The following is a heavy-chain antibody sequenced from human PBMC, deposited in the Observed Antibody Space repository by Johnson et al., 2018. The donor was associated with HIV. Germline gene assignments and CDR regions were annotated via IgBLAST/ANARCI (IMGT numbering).Heavy chain of an antibody. J-gene: IGHJ3*02. D-gene: IGHD6-6*01. CDR2: ISGSGGST. CDR3: ARDRAEYSTGLDAFDI. V-gene: IGHV3-23*04. CDR1: GFTFSSYA. Sequence: VQLVESGGGLVQPGGSLRLSCAASGFTFSSYAMSWVRQAPGKGLEWVSAISGSGGSTYYADSVKGRFTISRDNSKNTLYLQMNSLRAEDTAVYYCARDRAEYSTGLDAFDIWGLGTMVTVSS.